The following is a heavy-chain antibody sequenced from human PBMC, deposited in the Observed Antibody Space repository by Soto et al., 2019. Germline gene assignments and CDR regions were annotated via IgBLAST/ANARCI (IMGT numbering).Heavy chain of an antibody. Sequence: QVQLVESGGGVVQPGGSLRLSCAASGFTFSSYAIHWVRQAPGKGLEWVAVTSYDGSNKHYADSVKGRFTISRDNSKNTLYLQMNSLRAEDTAVYYCARDGGYSSSWSHFDFWGQGTLVTVSS. V-gene: IGHV3-30-3*01. D-gene: IGHD6-13*01. CDR1: GFTFSSYA. J-gene: IGHJ4*02. CDR2: TSYDGSNK. CDR3: ARDGGYSSSWSHFDF.